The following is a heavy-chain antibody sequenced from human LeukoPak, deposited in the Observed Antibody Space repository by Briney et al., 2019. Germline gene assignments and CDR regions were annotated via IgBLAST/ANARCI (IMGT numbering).Heavy chain of an antibody. J-gene: IGHJ3*02. CDR3: AKDRPYCSSTSCYAAAFDI. CDR2: ISGSGGST. V-gene: IGHV3-23*01. D-gene: IGHD2-2*01. CDR1: GFTFSNAW. Sequence: GGSLRLSCAASGFTFSNAWMSWVRQAPGKGLEWVSAISGSGGSTYYADSVKGRFTISRDNSKNTLYLQMNSLRAEDTAVYYCAKDRPYCSSTSCYAAAFDIWGQGTMVTVSS.